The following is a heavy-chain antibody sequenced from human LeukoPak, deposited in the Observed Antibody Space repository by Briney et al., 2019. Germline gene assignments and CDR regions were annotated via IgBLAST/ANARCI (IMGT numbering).Heavy chain of an antibody. CDR1: GYTFTSYD. CDR3: ARGSGNYDFWSGYHGRSNWFDP. J-gene: IGHJ5*02. D-gene: IGHD3-3*01. Sequence: ASVKVSCKASGYTFTSYDINWVRQATGQGLEWMGWMNPNSGNTGYAQKFQGRVTMTRNTSISTAYMELSSLRSEDTAVYYCARGSGNYDFWSGYHGRSNWFDPWGQGTLVTVSS. V-gene: IGHV1-8*01. CDR2: MNPNSGNT.